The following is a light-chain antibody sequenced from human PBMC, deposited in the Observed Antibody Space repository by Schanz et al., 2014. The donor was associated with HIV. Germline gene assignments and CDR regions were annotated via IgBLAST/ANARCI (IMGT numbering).Light chain of an antibody. V-gene: IGLV2-8*01. CDR2: EVT. CDR1: SSDVGGYDF. CDR3: ATWDVSLNGPV. Sequence: QSALTQPPSASGSPGQSVTITCTGTSSDVGGYDFVSWYQQHPGKAPKLMIYEVTKRPLGVPDRFSGSKSGNTASLTISGLQAEDEADYYCATWDVSLNGPVFGGGTKLTVL. J-gene: IGLJ2*01.